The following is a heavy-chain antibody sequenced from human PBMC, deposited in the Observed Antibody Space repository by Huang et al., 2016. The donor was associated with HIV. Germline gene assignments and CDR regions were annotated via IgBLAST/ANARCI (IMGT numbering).Heavy chain of an antibody. J-gene: IGHJ4*02. V-gene: IGHV3-7*01. Sequence: EVHLVESGGGLVRPGRSLRLSCAASGVTFRSYWLNWVRQAPGRGLEGVDNINLDGSERFYVDSVRGRFTISRDNANNSVSLQLNSLKAEDTGVYYCARGFQAKPGDYWGQGTLVTVSS. CDR3: ARGFQAKPGDY. CDR2: INLDGSER. CDR1: GVTFRSYW.